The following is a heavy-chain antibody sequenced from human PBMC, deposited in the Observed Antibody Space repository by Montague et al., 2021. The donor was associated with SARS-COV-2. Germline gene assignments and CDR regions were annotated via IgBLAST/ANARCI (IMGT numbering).Heavy chain of an antibody. CDR2: IFWNDDK. CDR1: GFSLITDGAG. J-gene: IGHJ5*02. CDR3: AHSLLFSSLGDLDA. V-gene: IGHV2-5*01. D-gene: IGHD3-3*01. Sequence: PALVKPTQTLTLTCTFSGFSLITDGAGVGWIRQSPGKALEWLALIFWNDDKRYNSSLKNRLTITKDTSKNQVVLTMTNMDPLDTGTYYCAHSLLFSSLGDLDAWGQGTLVTVAS.